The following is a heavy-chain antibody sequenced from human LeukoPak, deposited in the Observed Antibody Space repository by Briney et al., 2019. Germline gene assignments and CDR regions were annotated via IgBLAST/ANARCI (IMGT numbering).Heavy chain of an antibody. CDR2: ISSSSSYI. V-gene: IGHV3-21*01. CDR1: GFTFSSYS. J-gene: IGHJ4*02. CDR3: ASRGFQAAIMVY. Sequence: PGGSLRLSCAASGFTFSSYSMNWVRQAPGKGLEWVSSISSSSSYIYYADSVKGRFTISRDNAKNSLYLQMNSLRAEDTAVYYCASRGFQAAIMVYGGQGTLVTV. D-gene: IGHD2-2*02.